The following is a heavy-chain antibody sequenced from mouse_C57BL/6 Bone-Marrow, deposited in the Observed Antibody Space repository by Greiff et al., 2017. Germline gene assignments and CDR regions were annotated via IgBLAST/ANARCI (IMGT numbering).Heavy chain of an antibody. CDR3: ARGIPYYYGSSRYAMDY. D-gene: IGHD1-1*01. Sequence: VQLQQPGAELVMPGASVKLSCKASGYTFTSYWMHWVKQRPGQGLEWIGEIDPSDSYTNNNQKFKGKSTLTVDKSSSTAYMQLSSLTSEDSAVYYCARGIPYYYGSSRYAMDYWGQGTSVTVSS. CDR1: GYTFTSYW. CDR2: IDPSDSYT. J-gene: IGHJ4*01. V-gene: IGHV1-69*01.